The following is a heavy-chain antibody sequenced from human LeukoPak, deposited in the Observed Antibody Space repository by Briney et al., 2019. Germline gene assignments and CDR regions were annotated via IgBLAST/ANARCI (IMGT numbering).Heavy chain of an antibody. V-gene: IGHV3-33*01. Sequence: SGGSLRLSCAASGFTFSSYGMHWVRQAPGKGLEWVAVIWYDGSNKYYADSVRGRFTTSRDNSKNTLYLQMNSLRAEDTAVYYCARTALSYDFWSGYYTEYYFDYWGQGTLVTVSS. J-gene: IGHJ4*02. CDR3: ARTALSYDFWSGYYTEYYFDY. CDR1: GFTFSSYG. D-gene: IGHD3-3*01. CDR2: IWYDGSNK.